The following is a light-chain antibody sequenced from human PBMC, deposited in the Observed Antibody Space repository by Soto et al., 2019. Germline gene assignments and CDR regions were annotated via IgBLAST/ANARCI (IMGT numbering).Light chain of an antibody. J-gene: IGKJ2*01. V-gene: IGKV3-20*01. Sequence: EIVLTQSPGTLSLSPGERATFSCRTSQTINTEFLAWYQQRPGLAPRLLIHGTSNRATGIPDRFSGSGSGTDFTLTISPLEPEDFALYYCQRYGSSPLYAFGQGTKLEI. CDR2: GTS. CDR3: QRYGSSPLYA. CDR1: QTINTEF.